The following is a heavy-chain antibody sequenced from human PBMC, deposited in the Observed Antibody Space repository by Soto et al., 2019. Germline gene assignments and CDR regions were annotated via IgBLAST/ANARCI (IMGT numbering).Heavy chain of an antibody. V-gene: IGHV1-69*02. CDR1: GGTFSSYT. Sequence: SVKVSCKSSGGTFSSYTISWVRQAPGQGLEWMGRIIPILGIANYAQKFQGRVTITADKSTSTAYMELSSLRSEDTAVYYCASSYSNYPFSYYYYYMDVWGKGTTVTVSS. D-gene: IGHD4-4*01. J-gene: IGHJ6*03. CDR2: IIPILGIA. CDR3: ASSYSNYPFSYYYYYMDV.